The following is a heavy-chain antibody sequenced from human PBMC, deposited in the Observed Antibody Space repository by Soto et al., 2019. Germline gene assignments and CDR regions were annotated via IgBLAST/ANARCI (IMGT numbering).Heavy chain of an antibody. CDR2: ISSSSTYV. CDR1: GFTFSSYA. V-gene: IGHV3-21*01. D-gene: IGHD3-16*01. Sequence: GGSLRLSCAASGFTFSSYAMNWVRQAPGKGLEWVSSISSSSTYVYYADSMKGRFTISRDNAKNSLYLQMNNLRAEDTAVFYCAREGVRGMDVWGQGTTVTVSS. CDR3: AREGVRGMDV. J-gene: IGHJ6*02.